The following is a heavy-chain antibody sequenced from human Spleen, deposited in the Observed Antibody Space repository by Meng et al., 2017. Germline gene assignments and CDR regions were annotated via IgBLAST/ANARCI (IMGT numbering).Heavy chain of an antibody. CDR2: IYYSGST. Sequence: PPESCPGLVRPSETLSLPCTVSGGSVNSGSYSWSWIRQPPGKGLEWIGNIYYSGSTNYNPSLKSRVTMSIDASKNQFSLMLSSVTAADTAVYYCARGQYYWGQGTLVTVSS. V-gene: IGHV4-61*01. CDR1: GGSVNSGSYS. J-gene: IGHJ4*02. CDR3: ARGQYY.